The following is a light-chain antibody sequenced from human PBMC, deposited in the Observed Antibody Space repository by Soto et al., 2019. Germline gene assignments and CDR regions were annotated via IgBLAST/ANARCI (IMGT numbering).Light chain of an antibody. Sequence: EIVLTQSPGTLSLSPGERATLSCRASQSLSSSYLVWYQQKPGQAPRLLIYGASSRATGIPDRFSGSGSGTDFTLTISRLEPEDFAVYYCQRYGNTPPSVTFGPGTKGDI. V-gene: IGKV3-20*01. CDR3: QRYGNTPPSVT. CDR1: QSLSSSY. J-gene: IGKJ3*01. CDR2: GAS.